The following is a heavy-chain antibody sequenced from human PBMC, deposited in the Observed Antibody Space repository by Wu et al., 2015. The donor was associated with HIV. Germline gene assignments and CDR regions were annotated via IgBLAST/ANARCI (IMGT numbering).Heavy chain of an antibody. J-gene: IGHJ4*02. V-gene: IGHV1-46*01. D-gene: IGHD4-17*01. CDR3: ARVDYGDYLPRY. CDR2: INPSGGST. Sequence: QVQLVQSGAELKKPGASVKVSCKASGYTFTGHYIHWVRQAPGQGLEWMGIINPSGGSTNYAQKFQGRVTMTRDTSTSTVYMELSSLRSEDTAVYYCARVDYGDYLPRYWGQGTLVTVSS. CDR1: GYTFTGHY.